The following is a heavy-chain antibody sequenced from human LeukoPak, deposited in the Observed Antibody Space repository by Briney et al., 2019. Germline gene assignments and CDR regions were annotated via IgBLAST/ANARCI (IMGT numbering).Heavy chain of an antibody. CDR1: GFTVSSNY. J-gene: IGHJ4*02. V-gene: IGHV3-53*05. CDR3: AIIAAAAPFDY. Sequence: GGSPRLSCAASGFTVSSNYMSWVRQAPGKGLEWVSIIHTGGSTYYADSVKGRFTISRDNSKNTLYLQMNSLRAEDTAVYYCAIIAAAAPFDYWGQGTLVTVSS. D-gene: IGHD6-13*01. CDR2: IHTGGST.